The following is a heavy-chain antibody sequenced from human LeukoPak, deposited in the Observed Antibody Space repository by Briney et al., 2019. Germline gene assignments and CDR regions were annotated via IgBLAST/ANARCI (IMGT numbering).Heavy chain of an antibody. CDR2: IFSGGTT. Sequence: GGSLRLSCAASGFSVSMKYMTWVRQAPGKGLEWVSVIFSGGTTYYADSVKGRFTVSRDNSKNVMYLQMNSLRAEDAAVYYCARFSGPGMQHYYYYMDVWGTGTTVTVSS. CDR3: ARFSGPGMQHYYYYMDV. J-gene: IGHJ6*03. D-gene: IGHD3-10*01. CDR1: GFSVSMKY. V-gene: IGHV3-53*01.